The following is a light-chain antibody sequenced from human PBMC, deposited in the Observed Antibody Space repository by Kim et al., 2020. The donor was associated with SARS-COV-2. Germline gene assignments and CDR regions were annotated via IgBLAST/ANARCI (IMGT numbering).Light chain of an antibody. CDR2: DVS. V-gene: IGLV2-14*03. CDR3: SPYTASVV. CDR1: VGDHY. Sequence: VGDHYVSWYQPVPGKAPKLIIYDVSVRPSGLSNRFSGSISGNTASLTISGLQAEDEGDYYCSPYTASVVFGGGTQLTVL. J-gene: IGLJ2*01.